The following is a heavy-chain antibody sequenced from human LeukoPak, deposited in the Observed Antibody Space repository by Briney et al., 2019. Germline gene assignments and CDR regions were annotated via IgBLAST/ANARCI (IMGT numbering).Heavy chain of an antibody. J-gene: IGHJ3*02. CDR1: GGSVSSSSYY. CDR2: IYYSGST. CDR3: AREGEHYDFLTGYRTGPNAFDI. D-gene: IGHD3-9*01. V-gene: IGHV4-39*02. Sequence: SETLSLTCAVSGGSVSSSSYYWGWIRQPPGKGLEWIVSIYYSGSTYYNPSLKSRVTISVDTSKNQFSLKLTSVTAADTAVYYCAREGEHYDFLTGYRTGPNAFDIWGQGTMVTVSS.